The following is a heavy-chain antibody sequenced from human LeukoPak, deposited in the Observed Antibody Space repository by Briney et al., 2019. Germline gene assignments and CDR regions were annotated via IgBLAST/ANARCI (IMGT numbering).Heavy chain of an antibody. CDR3: ARPLAAAGYRDAFDI. D-gene: IGHD6-13*01. CDR2: INWNGGST. V-gene: IGHV3-20*01. CDR1: GFTFDDYG. Sequence: GGSLRLSCAASGFTFDDYGMSWVRQAPGKGLEWVSGINWNGGSTGYADSVKGRFTISRDNAKNSLYLQMNSLRAEDTALYHCARPLAAAGYRDAFDIWGQGTMVTVSS. J-gene: IGHJ3*02.